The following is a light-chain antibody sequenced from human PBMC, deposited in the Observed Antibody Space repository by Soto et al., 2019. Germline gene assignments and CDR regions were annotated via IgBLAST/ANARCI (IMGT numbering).Light chain of an antibody. J-gene: IGKJ2*01. Sequence: LMTQSTAILSVSPGERVTLSYRASQDVGINLAWYQQKPGHAPRLVVYGASTRATAFPARFSGSGSGTEFTLTINSLQSEDFAVYYCHQYNYWPGTFGQGTKLEIK. CDR2: GAS. V-gene: IGKV3-15*01. CDR1: QDVGIN. CDR3: HQYNYWPGT.